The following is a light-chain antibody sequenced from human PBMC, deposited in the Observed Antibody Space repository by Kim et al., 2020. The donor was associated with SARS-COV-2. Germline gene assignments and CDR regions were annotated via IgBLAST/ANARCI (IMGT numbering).Light chain of an antibody. CDR2: GAS. Sequence: SPGESATPSCRASQSGSSSYLAWYQQKPGQAPRLLIDGASSRATGIPDRFSGSGSGTDFTLTISRLEPEDFAVYYCQQYGSSPWTFGQGTKVDIK. V-gene: IGKV3-20*01. J-gene: IGKJ1*01. CDR1: QSGSSSY. CDR3: QQYGSSPWT.